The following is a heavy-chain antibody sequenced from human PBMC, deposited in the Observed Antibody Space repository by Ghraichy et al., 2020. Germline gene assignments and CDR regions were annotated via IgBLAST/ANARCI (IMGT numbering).Heavy chain of an antibody. Sequence: LSLTCAASGFTVSSNYMSWVRQAPGKGLEWVSVIYSGGSTYYADSVKGRFTISRDNSKNTLYLQMNSLRAEDTAVYYCARERDYCGGDCYPSHPYYFDYWGQGTLVTVSS. J-gene: IGHJ4*02. V-gene: IGHV3-53*01. D-gene: IGHD2-21*02. CDR1: GFTVSSNY. CDR2: IYSGGST. CDR3: ARERDYCGGDCYPSHPYYFDY.